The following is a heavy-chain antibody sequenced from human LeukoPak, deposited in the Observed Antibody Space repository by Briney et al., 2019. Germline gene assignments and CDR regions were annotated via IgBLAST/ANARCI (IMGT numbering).Heavy chain of an antibody. Sequence: GGSLRLSCAASGFTFSDYEIYWFRQAPGKGLVWVSRIISDGRNTDYADSVKGRFTISRDNAKNTLYLQMNSLRAEDTAVYYCARGNYGFDYWGQGTLVTVSS. J-gene: IGHJ4*02. V-gene: IGHV3-74*01. D-gene: IGHD1-7*01. CDR1: GFTFSDYE. CDR2: IISDGRNT. CDR3: ARGNYGFDY.